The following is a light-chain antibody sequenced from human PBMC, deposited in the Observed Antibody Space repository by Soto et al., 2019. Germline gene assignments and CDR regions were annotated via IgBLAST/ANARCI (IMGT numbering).Light chain of an antibody. CDR3: QQFRGT. CDR2: DAS. Sequence: IQMTQSPSTLSASVGDRVTITCRASQGISNWLAWYQQKPGKAPKLLIYDASTLETGVPSRFSGSGSGTEFTLTISNLLPDDFATYYCQQFRGTFGPGTKVDIK. CDR1: QGISNW. J-gene: IGKJ1*01. V-gene: IGKV1-5*01.